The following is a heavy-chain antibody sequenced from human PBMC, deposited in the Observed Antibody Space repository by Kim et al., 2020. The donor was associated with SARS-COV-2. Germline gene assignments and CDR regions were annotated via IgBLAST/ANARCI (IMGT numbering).Heavy chain of an antibody. CDR3: ARVRYSSSGNKNWFDP. D-gene: IGHD6-13*01. J-gene: IGHJ5*02. CDR2: IYYSGST. V-gene: IGHV4-31*03. CDR1: GGSISSGGYY. Sequence: SETLSLTCTVSGGSISSGGYYWSWIRPHPGKGLEWIGYIYYSGSTYYNPSLKSRVTISVDTSKNQFSLTLSSVTAADTAVYYCARVRYSSSGNKNWFDPWGQGTLVTVSS.